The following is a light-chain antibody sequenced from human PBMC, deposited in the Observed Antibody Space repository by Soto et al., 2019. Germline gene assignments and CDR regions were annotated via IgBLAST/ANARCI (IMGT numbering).Light chain of an antibody. CDR2: KAS. CDR3: HQFSFSHT. J-gene: IGKJ4*01. CDR1: QSISNW. V-gene: IGKV1-5*03. Sequence: DIQMTQSPSTLSASVGDRVTITCRASQSISNWLAWYQQKPGKAPKLLIYKASTLESGVPSRFSGTGSGTEFTRTISSLQPDDFATYYCHQFSFSHTFGGGTKVEIK.